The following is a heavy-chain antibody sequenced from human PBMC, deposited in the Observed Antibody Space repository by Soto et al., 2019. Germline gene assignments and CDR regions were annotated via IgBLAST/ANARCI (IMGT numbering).Heavy chain of an antibody. CDR2: IYYSGST. J-gene: IGHJ6*03. CDR1: GGSISSSSYY. Sequence: SETLSLTCTVSGGSISSSSYYWGWIRQPPGKGLEWIGSIYYSGSTYYNPALKSRVTISVDTSKNQFSLKLSSVTAADTAVYYCARHLAAADVRYYYYYMDVWGKGTTVTVSS. D-gene: IGHD6-13*01. V-gene: IGHV4-39*01. CDR3: ARHLAAADVRYYYYYMDV.